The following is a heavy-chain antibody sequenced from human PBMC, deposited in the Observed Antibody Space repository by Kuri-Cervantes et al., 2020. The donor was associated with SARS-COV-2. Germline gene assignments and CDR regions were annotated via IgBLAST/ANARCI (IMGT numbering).Heavy chain of an antibody. J-gene: IGHJ5*02. Sequence: GESLKISCTVSGGSISSYYWSWVRQASGKGLEWVGRIRSKANSYATAYAASVKGRFTISRDDSKNTAYLQMNSLKTEDTAVYYCTMGDWFDPWGQGTLVTVSS. V-gene: IGHV3-73*01. CDR1: GGSISSYY. CDR2: IRSKANSYAT. CDR3: TMGDWFDP. D-gene: IGHD3-16*01.